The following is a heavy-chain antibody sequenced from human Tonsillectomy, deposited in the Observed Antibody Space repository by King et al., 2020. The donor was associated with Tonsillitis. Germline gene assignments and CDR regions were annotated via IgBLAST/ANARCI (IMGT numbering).Heavy chain of an antibody. CDR3: ASPISASYPHAFDL. D-gene: IGHD3-22*01. Sequence: QLVQSGGDLVQPGGSLRLSCAASVITVSVNYMSWVRQAPGKGLEWVSVIYGGASTYYADSVKGRFIIARDNSKNTLYLQMNSLRVEDTAVYYCASPISASYPHAFDLWGQGTFVTVSS. V-gene: IGHV3-66*01. J-gene: IGHJ3*01. CDR1: VITVSVNY. CDR2: IYGGAST.